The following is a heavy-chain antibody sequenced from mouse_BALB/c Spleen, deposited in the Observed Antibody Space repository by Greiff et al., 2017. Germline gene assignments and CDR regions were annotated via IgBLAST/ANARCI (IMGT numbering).Heavy chain of an antibody. V-gene: IGHV5-12-2*01. CDR3: ARDYGSSYPAWFAY. D-gene: IGHD1-1*01. J-gene: IGHJ3*01. CDR1: GFTFSSYT. Sequence: EVNVVESGGGLVQPGGSLKLSCAASGFTFSSYTMSWVRQTPEKRLEWVAYISNGGGSTYYPDTVKGRFTISRDNAKNTLYLQMSSLKSEDTAMYYCARDYGSSYPAWFAYWGQGTLVTVSA. CDR2: ISNGGGST.